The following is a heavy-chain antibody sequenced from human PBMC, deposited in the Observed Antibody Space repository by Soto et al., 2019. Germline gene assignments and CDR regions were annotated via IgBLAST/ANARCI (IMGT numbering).Heavy chain of an antibody. CDR2: ISYDGSNK. Sequence: QVQLVESGGGVVQPGRSLRLSCTASGFTFSNYGMHWVRQAPGKGLKWVAVISYDGSNKYYADSVKGRFTVSRDNSRNTLFLQMHSLRADDTAMYYCVRVDPTDSAWLPGDHWGQGTLVTVAS. D-gene: IGHD3-22*01. CDR3: VRVDPTDSAWLPGDH. V-gene: IGHV3-30*14. CDR1: GFTFSNYG. J-gene: IGHJ4*02.